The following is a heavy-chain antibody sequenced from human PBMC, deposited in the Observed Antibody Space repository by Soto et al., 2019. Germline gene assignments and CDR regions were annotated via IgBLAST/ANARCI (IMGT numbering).Heavy chain of an antibody. V-gene: IGHV4-30-2*01. CDR2: IYHSGST. CDR3: ARVTYDFWSRYSFDY. D-gene: IGHD3-3*01. J-gene: IGHJ4*02. Sequence: PAETLPVTCAIYVGSISSGAYSWSWIRQPPGKGLEWIGYIYHSGSTYYNPSLKSRVTISVDRSKNQFSLKLSSVTAADTAVYYCARVTYDFWSRYSFDYWGQGTMVTVSS. CDR1: VGSISSGAYS.